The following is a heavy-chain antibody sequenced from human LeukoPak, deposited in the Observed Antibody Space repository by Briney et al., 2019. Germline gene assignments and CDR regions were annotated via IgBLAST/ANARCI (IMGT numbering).Heavy chain of an antibody. V-gene: IGHV3-53*01. J-gene: IGHJ4*02. Sequence: GGSLRLSCTVSGFTVSSNSMSWVRQAPGKGLEGVSFIYSDNTHYSDSVKGRFTISRDNSKNTLYLQMNSLRAEDTAVYYCARRAGAYSHPYDYWGQGTLVTVSS. D-gene: IGHD4/OR15-4a*01. CDR3: ARRAGAYSHPYDY. CDR2: IYSDNT. CDR1: GFTVSSNS.